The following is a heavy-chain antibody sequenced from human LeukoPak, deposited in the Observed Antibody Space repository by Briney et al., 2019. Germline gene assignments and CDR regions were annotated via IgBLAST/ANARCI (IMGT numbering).Heavy chain of an antibody. CDR2: INHSGST. J-gene: IGHJ5*02. Sequence: PSETLSLTCAVYGGSFSGYYWSWIRQPPGKGLEWIGEINHSGSTNYNPSLKSRVTISVDTSKNQFSLKLSSVTAADTAVYYCSSVSSSSSVGWFDPWGQGTLVTVSS. CDR1: GGSFSGYY. D-gene: IGHD6-6*01. CDR3: SSVSSSSSVGWFDP. V-gene: IGHV4-34*01.